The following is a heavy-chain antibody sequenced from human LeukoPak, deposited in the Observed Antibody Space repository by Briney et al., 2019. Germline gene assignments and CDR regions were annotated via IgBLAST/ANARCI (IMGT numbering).Heavy chain of an antibody. CDR2: INAGNGDT. CDR3: AREDTAFDY. CDR1: GYTFTSYS. J-gene: IGHJ4*02. V-gene: IGHV1-3*01. D-gene: IGHD5-18*01. Sequence: ASVKVSCKASGYTFTSYSMHLVRQAPGQRLEWMGWINAGNGDTKYSQRLQGRVTISRDTPASTAYMELSSLRSEDTAVYYCAREDTAFDYWGQGTLVTVSS.